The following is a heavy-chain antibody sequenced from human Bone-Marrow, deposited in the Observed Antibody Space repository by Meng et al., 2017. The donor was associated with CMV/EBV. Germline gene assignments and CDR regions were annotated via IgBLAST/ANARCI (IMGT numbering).Heavy chain of an antibody. J-gene: IGHJ6*02. Sequence: SCAISGDSVSSNSAAWNWIRQSPSRGLEWLGRTYYRSKWYNDYAVAVTSRININPGTSKNQFSLQLNSETPKDTGVYYCARDQGDCYYYGMDLWGQGITVTVSS. V-gene: IGHV6-1*01. CDR1: GDSVSSNSAA. CDR3: ARDQGDCYYYGMDL. CDR2: TYYRSKWYN.